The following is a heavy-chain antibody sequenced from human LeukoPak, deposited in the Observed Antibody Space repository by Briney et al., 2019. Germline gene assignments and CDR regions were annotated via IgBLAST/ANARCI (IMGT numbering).Heavy chain of an antibody. Sequence: ASVKVSCKASGYTFTSYDINWVRQATGQGLEWMGWMNPNSGNTGYAQKFQGRVTMTRNTSISTAYMELSSLRSEDTAVYYCARGGGWWIQLWFRQGPGSFDYGGQGTLVTVSS. J-gene: IGHJ4*02. CDR1: GYTFTSYD. D-gene: IGHD5-18*01. V-gene: IGHV1-8*01. CDR2: MNPNSGNT. CDR3: ARGGGWWIQLWFRQGPGSFDY.